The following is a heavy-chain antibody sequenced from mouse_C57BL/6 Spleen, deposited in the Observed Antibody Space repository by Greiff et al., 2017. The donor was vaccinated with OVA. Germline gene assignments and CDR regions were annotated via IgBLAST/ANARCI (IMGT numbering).Heavy chain of an antibody. V-gene: IGHV1-81*01. J-gene: IGHJ4*01. CDR1: GYTFTSYG. Sequence: QVQLQQSGAELARPGASVKLSCKASGYTFTSYGISWVKQRTGQGLEWIGEIYPRSGNTYYNEKFKGKATLTADKSSSTAYMELRSLTSEDSAVYFCARERIYDGYSYYAMDYWGQGASVTVSS. CDR3: ARERIYDGYSYYAMDY. CDR2: IYPRSGNT. D-gene: IGHD2-3*01.